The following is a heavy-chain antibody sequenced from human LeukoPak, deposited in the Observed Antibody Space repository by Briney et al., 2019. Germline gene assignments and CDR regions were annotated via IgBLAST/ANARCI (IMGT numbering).Heavy chain of an antibody. CDR1: GYTFTNYY. D-gene: IGHD3-3*01. Sequence: AAVKVSCKASGYTFTNYYMHWVRQAPGQGLEWMGISNTGAGTTNYAQNFQGRVTITRDTSTSTVYMEVSSLRSEDTAVYYCARDLRFLDVWGKGTTVTVSS. V-gene: IGHV1-46*01. CDR2: SNTGAGTT. CDR3: ARDLRFLDV. J-gene: IGHJ6*04.